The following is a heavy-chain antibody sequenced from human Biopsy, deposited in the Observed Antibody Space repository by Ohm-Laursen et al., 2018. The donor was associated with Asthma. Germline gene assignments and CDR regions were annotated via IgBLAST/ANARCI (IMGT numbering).Heavy chain of an antibody. CDR3: ARGPNYHGSGRAPIGMDV. D-gene: IGHD3-10*01. V-gene: IGHV4-61*01. J-gene: IGHJ6*02. CDR1: GGSVSRGSYY. CDR2: IYYTGGD. Sequence: TLSLTCTVSGGSVSRGSYYWSWIRQPPGKGLEWLGYIYYTGGDNYNPSLKSRVTISVDTSKNQFSLRLNSVTAADTAVYYCARGPNYHGSGRAPIGMDVWGQGTTVTVSS.